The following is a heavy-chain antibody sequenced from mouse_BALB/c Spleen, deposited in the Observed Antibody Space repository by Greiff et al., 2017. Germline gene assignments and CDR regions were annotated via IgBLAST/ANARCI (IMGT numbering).Heavy chain of an antibody. J-gene: IGHJ4*01. D-gene: IGHD2-4*01. CDR3: VRTDYDGYYAMDY. CDR2: IWTGGGT. Sequence: VQVVESGPGLVAPSQSLSITCTVSGFSLTSYDISWIRQPPGKGLEWLGVIWTGGGTNYNSAFMSRLSISKDNSKSQVFLKMNSLQTDDTAIYYCVRTDYDGYYAMDYWGQGTSVTVSS. V-gene: IGHV2-9-2*01. CDR1: GFSLTSYD.